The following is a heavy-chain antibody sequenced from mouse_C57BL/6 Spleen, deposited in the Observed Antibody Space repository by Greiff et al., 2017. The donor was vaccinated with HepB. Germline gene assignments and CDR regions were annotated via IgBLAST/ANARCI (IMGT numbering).Heavy chain of an antibody. CDR3: ARTGYYGYDEGFAY. D-gene: IGHD2-2*01. Sequence: QVQLKQSGAELARPGASVKMSCKASGYTFTSYTMHWVKQRPGQGLEWIGYINPSSGYTKYNQKFKDKATLTADKSSSTAYMQLSSLTSEDAAVYYCARTGYYGYDEGFAYWGQGTLVTVSA. J-gene: IGHJ3*01. CDR1: GYTFTSYT. CDR2: INPSSGYT. V-gene: IGHV1-4*01.